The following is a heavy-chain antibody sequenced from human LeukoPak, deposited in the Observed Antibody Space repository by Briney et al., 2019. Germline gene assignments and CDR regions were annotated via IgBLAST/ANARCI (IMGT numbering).Heavy chain of an antibody. V-gene: IGHV1-69*13. CDR1: GGTFSSYA. D-gene: IGHD3-10*01. J-gene: IGHJ5*02. Sequence: SVRVSCKASGGTFSSYATSWVRQAPGQGLEWMGGIIPIFGTANYAQKFQGRVTITADESTSTAYMELSSLRSEDTAVYYCAVPFGELSGWFDPWGQGTLVTVSS. CDR2: IIPIFGTA. CDR3: AVPFGELSGWFDP.